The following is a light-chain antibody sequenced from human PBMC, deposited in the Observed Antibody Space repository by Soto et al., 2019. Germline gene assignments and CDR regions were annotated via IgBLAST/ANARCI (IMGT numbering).Light chain of an antibody. CDR3: QSFDSRLSGWRV. CDR1: SSNIGAGYD. CDR2: GNS. V-gene: IGLV1-40*01. Sequence: QSVLTQPPSVSGAPGQRVTISCTGSSSNIGAGYDVHWYQHLPGTAPKLLIYGNSNRPSGVPDRFSGSKSGTSASLAITGFQAEDEAEYYCQSFDSRLSGWRVFGGGSKLTVL. J-gene: IGLJ3*02.